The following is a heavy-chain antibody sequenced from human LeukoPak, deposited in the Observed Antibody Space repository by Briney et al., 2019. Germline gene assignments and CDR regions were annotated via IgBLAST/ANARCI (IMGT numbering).Heavy chain of an antibody. CDR1: GGTISSSSYY. V-gene: IGHV4-39*01. D-gene: IGHD3-10*01. CDR2: IYYSGST. Sequence: SETLSLTCTVSGGTISSSSYYWGWIRQPPGKGLEWIGSIYYSGSTYYNPSLKSRVTISVDTSKNQFSLKLSSVTAADTAVYYCASRHNPYYYGSGSYPAWGQGTLVTVSS. J-gene: IGHJ5*02. CDR3: ASRHNPYYYGSGSYPA.